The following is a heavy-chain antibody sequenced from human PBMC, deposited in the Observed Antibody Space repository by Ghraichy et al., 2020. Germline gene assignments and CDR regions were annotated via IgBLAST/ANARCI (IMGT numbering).Heavy chain of an antibody. CDR1: GFTFSDYY. CDR3: ARTSSLTYYYYGMDV. CDR2: ISSSGSTI. V-gene: IGHV3-11*01. J-gene: IGHJ6*02. Sequence: GGSLRLSCAASGFTFSDYYMSWIRQAPGKGLEWVSYISSSGSTIYYADSVEGRFTISGDNAKNSLYLQMNSLRAEDTAVYYCARTSSLTYYYYGMDVWGQGTTVTVSS. D-gene: IGHD6-6*01.